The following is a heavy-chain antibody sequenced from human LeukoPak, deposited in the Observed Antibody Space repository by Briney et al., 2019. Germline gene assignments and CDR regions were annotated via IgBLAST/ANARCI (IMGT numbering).Heavy chain of an antibody. CDR2: IIPIFHTS. CDR1: GGIFSTYG. J-gene: IGHJ4*02. V-gene: IGHV1-69*13. D-gene: IGHD2-2*02. Sequence: ASVKVSCKASGGIFSTYGFHWVRQAPGQGLEWLGGIIPIFHTSHYARKFQDRVMISADESTSTVYMELSSLRSEDTAVYYCARDPLGHCSNCYTRMEFDYWGQGTLVTVSS. CDR3: ARDPLGHCSNCYTRMEFDY.